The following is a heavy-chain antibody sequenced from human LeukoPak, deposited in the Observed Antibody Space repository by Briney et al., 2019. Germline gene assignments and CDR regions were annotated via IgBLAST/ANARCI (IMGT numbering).Heavy chain of an antibody. D-gene: IGHD2-2*01. V-gene: IGHV3-30-3*01. CDR2: ISYDGSNK. CDR1: GFTFSSYA. J-gene: IGHJ4*02. CDR3: ARDRLRSSTSCYYNY. Sequence: GRSLRLSCAASGFTFSSYAMHWVRQAPGKGLEWVAVISYDGSNKYYADSVKGRFTISRDNSKNTLYLQMNSLRAEDTAVYYCARDRLRSSTSCYYNYWGQGTLVTVSS.